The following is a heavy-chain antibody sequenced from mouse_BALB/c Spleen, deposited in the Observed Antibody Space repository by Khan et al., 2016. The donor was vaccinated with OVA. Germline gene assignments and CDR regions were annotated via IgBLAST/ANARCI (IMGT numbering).Heavy chain of an antibody. CDR2: ISTYYGDA. Sequence: QVQLQQSGAELVRPGVSVKISCKGSGYTFTDFAMHWVKQSHAKSLEWLGVISTYYGDADYNQKFRGKATMTVDKSSSTAYMELARLTSEDSAIYDCVRGGGKSRFAYWGQGTLVTVSA. CDR3: VRGGGKSRFAY. V-gene: IGHV1S137*01. CDR1: GYTFTDFA. D-gene: IGHD1-1*02. J-gene: IGHJ3*01.